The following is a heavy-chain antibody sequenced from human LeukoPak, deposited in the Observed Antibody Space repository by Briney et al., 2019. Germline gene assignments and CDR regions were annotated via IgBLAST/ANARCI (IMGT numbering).Heavy chain of an antibody. J-gene: IGHJ3*02. CDR2: IYPGDSDT. CDR1: GYSFTSYW. Sequence: GESLQISCQGSGYSFTSYWIGWVRQMPGKGLEWMGIIYPGDSDTRYSPSFQGQVTISADKSISTAYLQWSSLKASDTAMYYCARAYYYDSSGPGVDAFDIWGQGTMVTVSS. CDR3: ARAYYYDSSGPGVDAFDI. V-gene: IGHV5-51*01. D-gene: IGHD3-22*01.